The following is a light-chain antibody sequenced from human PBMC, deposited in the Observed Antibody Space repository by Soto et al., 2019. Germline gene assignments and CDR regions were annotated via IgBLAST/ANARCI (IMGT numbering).Light chain of an antibody. CDR1: TSDVGGYNL. Sequence: QSALTQPAAVSGCPGQSLTISCSGTTSDVGGYNLVSWYQQHTAKAPKLLIYEGTQRPSVVSSRFSGSKSGNTASLTISGLQAEDEADYYCCSYASSSSYVFGTGTKV. CDR3: CSYASSSSYV. V-gene: IGLV2-23*01. J-gene: IGLJ1*01. CDR2: EGT.